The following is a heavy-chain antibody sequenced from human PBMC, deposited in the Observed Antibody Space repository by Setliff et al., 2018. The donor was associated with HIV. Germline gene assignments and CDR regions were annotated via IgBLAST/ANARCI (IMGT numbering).Heavy chain of an antibody. CDR1: DDPINSFY. J-gene: IGHJ4*02. CDR3: ARNFYDSSGYRYDY. CDR2: IYTSGST. Sequence: PSETLSLTCTVSDDPINSFYWSWIRQPPGKGLEWIGYIYTSGSTNYNPSLEGRVTIPVDTSKNQFSLKLSSVTAADTAVYYCARNFYDSSGYRYDYWGQGTLVTVSS. V-gene: IGHV4-4*09. D-gene: IGHD3-22*01.